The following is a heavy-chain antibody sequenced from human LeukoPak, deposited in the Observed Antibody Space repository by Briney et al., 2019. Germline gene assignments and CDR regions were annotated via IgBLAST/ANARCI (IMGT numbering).Heavy chain of an antibody. J-gene: IGHJ6*03. CDR2: INPSGGST. D-gene: IGHD3-10*01. CDR3: ARDPGDARVNGLHMDV. Sequence: ASVKVSCKASGYTFTSYYMHWVRQAPGQGLEWMGIINPSGGSTSYAQKLQGRVTMTTDTSTSTAYMELRSLRSDDTAVYYCARDPGDARVNGLHMDVWGKGTTVTVSS. CDR1: GYTFTSYY. V-gene: IGHV1-46*01.